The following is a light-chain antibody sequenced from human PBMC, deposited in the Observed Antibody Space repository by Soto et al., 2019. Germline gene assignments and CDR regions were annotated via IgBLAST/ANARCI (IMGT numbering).Light chain of an antibody. V-gene: IGKV1-6*01. CDR1: HGIRND. J-gene: IGKJ2*01. CDR3: LQDYNLPYT. CDR2: AAS. Sequence: AIQMTQSPSSLSASVGDRVIITCRASHGIRNDLGWYQQKPGQAPKLLIYAASSLQSGVPSRFSGSGSGTDFTLTISSLQPEDFASYFCLQDYNLPYTFGQGTKLEIK.